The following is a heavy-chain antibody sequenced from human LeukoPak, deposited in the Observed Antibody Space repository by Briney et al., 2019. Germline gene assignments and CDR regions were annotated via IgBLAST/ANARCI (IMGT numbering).Heavy chain of an antibody. Sequence: SETLSLTCTVSGGSISGYFWSWIRQAPGKGLEWIGYIHYSGSTNYIPSLKSRVTMSVDTSKNQFSLKLRSVTAADTAVYYCARDAANYDFWSGSYGAFDIWGQGTMVTVSS. D-gene: IGHD3-3*01. J-gene: IGHJ3*02. CDR3: ARDAANYDFWSGSYGAFDI. CDR1: GGSISGYF. CDR2: IHYSGST. V-gene: IGHV4-59*01.